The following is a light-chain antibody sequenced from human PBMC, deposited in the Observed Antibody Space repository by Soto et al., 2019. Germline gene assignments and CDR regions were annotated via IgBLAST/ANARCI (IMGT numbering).Light chain of an antibody. J-gene: IGKJ5*01. V-gene: IGKV3-20*01. Sequence: EIVLTQSPGTLSLSPGDRATLSCRASQSVSSNFLAWYQQTPGRAPRLLIYGASSRATGIPDRFSGSGSGTDFILTVSSLEPEDFAVYYCQQYGSSPITFGQGTRLEIK. CDR3: QQYGSSPIT. CDR2: GAS. CDR1: QSVSSNF.